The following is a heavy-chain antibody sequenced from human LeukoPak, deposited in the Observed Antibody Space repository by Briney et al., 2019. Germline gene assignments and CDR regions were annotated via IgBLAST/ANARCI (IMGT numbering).Heavy chain of an antibody. CDR1: GFTFSSYA. J-gene: IGHJ4*02. Sequence: GGSLRLSCAASGFTFSSYAMSWVRQAPGKGLEWVSVISGSGGSTYSADSVKGRFTISRDNSKNSLYLQMNGLRDEDTAVYYCARDIRGYGDFDCWGQGTLVTVSS. CDR3: ARDIRGYGDFDC. V-gene: IGHV3-23*01. D-gene: IGHD4-17*01. CDR2: ISGSGGST.